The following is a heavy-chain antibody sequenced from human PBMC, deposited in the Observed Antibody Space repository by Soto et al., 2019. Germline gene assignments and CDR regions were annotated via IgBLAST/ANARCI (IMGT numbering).Heavy chain of an antibody. V-gene: IGHV4-39*01. Sequence: QLQLQESGPGLVKPSETLSLTCTVSGGSISSSSYFWGWIRQPPGKGLEWIGNIHYRGSTYYNASLKSRVTISVDMSKNQFSLKLSSVTAADSAVYSCARGIGYYFDSWGQGTLVTVSS. D-gene: IGHD5-12*01. CDR3: ARGIGYYFDS. J-gene: IGHJ4*02. CDR1: GGSISSSSYF. CDR2: IHYRGST.